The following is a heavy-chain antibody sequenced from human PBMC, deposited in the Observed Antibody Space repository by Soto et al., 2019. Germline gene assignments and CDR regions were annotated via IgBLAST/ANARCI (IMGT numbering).Heavy chain of an antibody. CDR3: ASGAADGTHNWFDP. CDR2: ISNSSSYI. Sequence: EVQLVESGGGLVKPGGSLRLSCAASGFTFSSYSMNWVRQAPGKGLEWVSSISNSSSYIYYADSVKGRFTISRDNAKNSLYLQMDSMRAKATAVYYCASGAADGTHNWFDPGGQGTLVTVSS. V-gene: IGHV3-21*01. D-gene: IGHD6-13*01. J-gene: IGHJ5*02. CDR1: GFTFSSYS.